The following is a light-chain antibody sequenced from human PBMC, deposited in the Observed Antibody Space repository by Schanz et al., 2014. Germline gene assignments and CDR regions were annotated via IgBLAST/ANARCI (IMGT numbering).Light chain of an antibody. Sequence: QSALTQPASVSGSPGQSITISCTGTSSDVGSYNLVSWYQQYPGKAPKLIIYEVSERPSGVSNRFSGSKSGNTASLAITGLQAEDEADYYCQSYDSSLSGSYVFGTGTKLTVL. CDR3: QSYDSSLSGSYV. J-gene: IGLJ1*01. V-gene: IGLV2-14*02. CDR2: EVS. CDR1: SSDVGSYNL.